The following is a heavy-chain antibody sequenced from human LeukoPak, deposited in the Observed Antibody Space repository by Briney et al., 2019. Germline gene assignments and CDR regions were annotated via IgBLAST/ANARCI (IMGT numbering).Heavy chain of an antibody. V-gene: IGHV3-23*01. J-gene: IGHJ4*02. D-gene: IGHD3-22*01. CDR1: GFTFSNFA. CDR3: ATLPYYYDSSGSYYFDY. Sequence: GGSLRLSCAASGFTFSNFAMNWVRQAPGNGLEWVSSIIGSSADTYYADSVKGRFTISRDNSKNTLYLQMNSLRAEDTAVYYCATLPYYYDSSGSYYFDYWGQGTLVTVSS. CDR2: IIGSSADT.